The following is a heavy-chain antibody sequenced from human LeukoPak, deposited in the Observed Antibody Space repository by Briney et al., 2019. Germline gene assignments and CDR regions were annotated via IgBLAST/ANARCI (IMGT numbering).Heavy chain of an antibody. D-gene: IGHD5-12*01. CDR2: TYYRSKWYN. CDR3: VRDSGYGLDAFDI. J-gene: IGHJ3*02. CDR1: GDSVSSNSAA. Sequence: SQTLSLTCAISGDSVSSNSAAWNWIRLSPSRGLEWLGTTYYRSKWYNDYPVFMKSRITINPDTSKNQFSLQLKSVTPEDTAVYYCVRDSGYGLDAFDIWGRGTKVTVSS. V-gene: IGHV6-1*01.